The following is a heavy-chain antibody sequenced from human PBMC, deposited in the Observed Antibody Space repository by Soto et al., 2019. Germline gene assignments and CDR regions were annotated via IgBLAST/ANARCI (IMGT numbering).Heavy chain of an antibody. V-gene: IGHV1-2*02. J-gene: IGHJ6*02. CDR2: INPNSGGT. Sequence: ASVKVSCKASGYTFTGYYMHWVRQAPGQGLEWMGWINPNSGGTNYAQKFQGRVTMTRDTSISTAYMELSRLRSDDTAVYYCAREDSSSSYYYYGMDVWGQGTTVTVSS. D-gene: IGHD6-6*01. CDR1: GYTFTGYY. CDR3: AREDSSSSYYYYGMDV.